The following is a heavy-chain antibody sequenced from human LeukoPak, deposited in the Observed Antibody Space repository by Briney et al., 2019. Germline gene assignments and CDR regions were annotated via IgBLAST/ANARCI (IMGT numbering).Heavy chain of an antibody. D-gene: IGHD3-22*01. CDR2: IYYSGST. Sequence: SKTLSLTCTVSGGSISSSSYYWGWIRQPPGKGLEWIGSIYYSGSTYYSPSLKSRVTISVDTSKNQFSLKLSSVTAADTAVYYCARKGRGYYHDNSGYPDAFDIWGQGTMVSVSS. J-gene: IGHJ3*02. CDR3: ARKGRGYYHDNSGYPDAFDI. CDR1: GGSISSSSYY. V-gene: IGHV4-39*01.